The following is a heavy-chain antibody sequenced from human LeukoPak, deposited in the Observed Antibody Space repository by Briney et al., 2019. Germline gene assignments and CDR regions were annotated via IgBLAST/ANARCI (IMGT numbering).Heavy chain of an antibody. V-gene: IGHV3-23*01. J-gene: IGHJ4*02. CDR3: ANYYDSSGYYFDY. CDR1: GFTFSSYA. Sequence: GGSLRLSCAASGFTFSSYAMSWVRQAPGKGLEWVSAISGSGGSTYYADSVKGRFTISRDNSKNTLYLQMNSLRAEDTAVYCCANYYDSSGYYFDYWGQGTLVTVSS. D-gene: IGHD3-22*01. CDR2: ISGSGGST.